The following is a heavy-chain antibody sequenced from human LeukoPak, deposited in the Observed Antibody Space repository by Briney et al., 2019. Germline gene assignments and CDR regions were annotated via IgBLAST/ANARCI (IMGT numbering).Heavy chain of an antibody. V-gene: IGHV1-8*01. CDR1: RYTFTSYD. Sequence: ASVKVSCKASRYTFTSYDINWVRQATGQGLEWMGWMNPNSGNTGYAQKFQGRATMTRNTSISTAYMELSSLRSEDTAVYYCARHLHYYDSPWGQGTLVTVSS. CDR3: ARHLHYYDSP. D-gene: IGHD3-22*01. CDR2: MNPNSGNT. J-gene: IGHJ5*02.